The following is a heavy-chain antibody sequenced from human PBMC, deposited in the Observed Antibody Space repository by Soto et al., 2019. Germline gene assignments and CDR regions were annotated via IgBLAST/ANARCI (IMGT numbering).Heavy chain of an antibody. CDR2: ISYDGSNK. V-gene: IGHV3-30-3*01. CDR1: GFTFSSYA. CDR3: ASPGIP. D-gene: IGHD1-20*01. J-gene: IGHJ5*02. Sequence: QVQLVESGGGVVQPGRSLRLSCAASGFTFSSYAMHWVRQAPGKGLEWVAVISYDGSNKYYADSVKGRFTISRDNSKNTLYLQMNSLRAEDTAVYYCASPGIPWGQGTLVTVSS.